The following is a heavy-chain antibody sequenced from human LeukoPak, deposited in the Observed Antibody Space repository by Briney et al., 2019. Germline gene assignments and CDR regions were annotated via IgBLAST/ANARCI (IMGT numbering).Heavy chain of an antibody. CDR3: ARDHHRRLYDSQARDTFDI. CDR1: GFTFSTFA. J-gene: IGHJ3*02. Sequence: PGGSLRLSCAASGFTFSTFAMIWVRQPPGKGLEWVSSIFPSGGEIHYADSVKGRFTISRDNSKNTLYLQMNSLRAEDTAVYYCARDHHRRLYDSQARDTFDIWGQGTMVTVSS. V-gene: IGHV3-23*01. D-gene: IGHD3-22*01. CDR2: IFPSGGEI.